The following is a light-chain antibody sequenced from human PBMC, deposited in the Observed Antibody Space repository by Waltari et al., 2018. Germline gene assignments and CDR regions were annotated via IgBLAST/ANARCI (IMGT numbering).Light chain of an antibody. V-gene: IGKV1-5*03. J-gene: IGKJ1*01. CDR2: EAS. CDR3: QQYKTYPWT. CDR1: QSIAIW. Sequence: DIQMTQSPSTLSPSVGDRVTLTCRASQSIAIWLAWYPQKPGKAPNLLLYEASNLGSGVPSRFSGSGSGTQFTLTISSLQPDDFATYYCQQYKTYPWTFGQGTKVEIK.